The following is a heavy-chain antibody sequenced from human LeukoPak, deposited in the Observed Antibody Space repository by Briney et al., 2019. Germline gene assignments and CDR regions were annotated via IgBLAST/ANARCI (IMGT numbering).Heavy chain of an antibody. J-gene: IGHJ3*02. D-gene: IGHD1-14*01. CDR3: ARDSTTGAFDI. CDR2: IYTSGST. V-gene: IGHV4-61*02. Sequence: SETLSLTCTVSGGSISSGSYYWSWIRQPAGKGLEWIGRIYTSGSTNYNPSLKRRVTISVDTSKNQFSLKLSSVTAADTAVYYCARDSTTGAFDIWGQGTMVTVSS. CDR1: GGSISSGSYY.